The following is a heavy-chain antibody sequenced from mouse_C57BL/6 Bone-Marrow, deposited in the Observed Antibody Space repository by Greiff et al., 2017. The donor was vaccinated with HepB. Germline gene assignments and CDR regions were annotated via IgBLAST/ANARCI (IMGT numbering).Heavy chain of an antibody. CDR3: ARDARIYSNYVWYFDV. CDR2: SRNKANDYTT. J-gene: IGHJ1*03. D-gene: IGHD2-5*01. CDR1: GFTFSDFY. Sequence: EVKLVDSGGGLVQSGRSLRLSCATSGFTFSDFYMEWVRQAPGKGLEWIAASRNKANDYTTEYSASVKGRFIVSRDTSQSILYLQMNALRAEDTAIYYCARDARIYSNYVWYFDVWGTGTTVTVSS. V-gene: IGHV7-1*01.